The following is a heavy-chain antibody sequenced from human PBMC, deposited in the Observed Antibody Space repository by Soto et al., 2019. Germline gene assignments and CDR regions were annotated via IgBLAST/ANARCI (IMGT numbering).Heavy chain of an antibody. CDR2: ISSSSSTI. CDR3: AREGYPFDY. V-gene: IGHV3-48*02. D-gene: IGHD5-12*01. CDR1: GFTISSYS. Sequence: EVQLVESGGGLVQPGGSLRLSCAASGFTISSYSMNWVRQAPGKGLEWVSYISSSSSTIYYADSVKGRLTISRDNAKNSRYRQMNCLRDEDTAVYYCAREGYPFDYWGQGTLVTVSS. J-gene: IGHJ4*02.